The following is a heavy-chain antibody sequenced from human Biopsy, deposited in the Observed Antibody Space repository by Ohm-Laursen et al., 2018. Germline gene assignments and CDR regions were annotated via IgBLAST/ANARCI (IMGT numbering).Heavy chain of an antibody. J-gene: IGHJ6*02. CDR3: ARATNSTGWPYYYFYGMDV. D-gene: IGHD2/OR15-2a*01. CDR1: GGSISSDY. Sequence: GTLSLTWAVSGGSISSDYWSWIRQTPGKGLEWIGYIYYSGSTNYNPSLKSRVTISVDTSKNQFSLRLNSVTAADTAVYYRARATNSTGWPYYYFYGMDVWGQGTTVTVSS. CDR2: IYYSGST. V-gene: IGHV4-59*01.